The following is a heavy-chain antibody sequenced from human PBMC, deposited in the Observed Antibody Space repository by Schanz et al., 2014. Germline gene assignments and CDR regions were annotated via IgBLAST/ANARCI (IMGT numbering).Heavy chain of an antibody. J-gene: IGHJ4*02. V-gene: IGHV3-23*01. CDR2: ISASGGTT. Sequence: EVQLLESGGGLVQPGGSLRLSCAASGFTFSAYAMTWVRQIPGKGLEWVSAISASGGTTYYADSVKGRFTISRDNSKNTLYLQMNSLRAEDTAVYYCARKVVATIGGYYDNWGQGTLVTVAS. CDR1: GFTFSAYA. D-gene: IGHD5-12*01. CDR3: ARKVVATIGGYYDN.